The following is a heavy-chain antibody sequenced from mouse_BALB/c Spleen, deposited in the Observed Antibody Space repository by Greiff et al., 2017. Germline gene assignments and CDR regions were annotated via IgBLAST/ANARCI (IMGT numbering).Heavy chain of an antibody. Sequence: EVKLVESGGGLVQPGGSLKLSCAASGFTFSSYTMSWVRQTPEKRLEWVAYISNGGGSTYYPDTVKGRFTISRDNAKNTLYLQMSSLKSEDTAMYYCARHGRYDAWFAYWGPGTLVTVSA. CDR2: ISNGGGST. D-gene: IGHD2-14*01. CDR3: ARHGRYDAWFAY. J-gene: IGHJ3*01. CDR1: GFTFSSYT. V-gene: IGHV5-12-2*01.